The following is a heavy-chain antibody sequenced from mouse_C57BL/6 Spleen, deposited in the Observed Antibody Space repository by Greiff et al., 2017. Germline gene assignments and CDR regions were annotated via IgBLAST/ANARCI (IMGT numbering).Heavy chain of an antibody. Sequence: EVQLQQSGAELVRPGASVKLSCTASGFNIKDDYMHWVKQRPEQGLEWIGWIDPENGDTEYASKFQGKATITADTSSNTAYLQLSSLTSEDTAVYYCTTSHYYGSPHWYFDVWGTGTTVTVSS. J-gene: IGHJ1*03. V-gene: IGHV14-4*01. CDR1: GFNIKDDY. D-gene: IGHD1-1*01. CDR3: TTSHYYGSPHWYFDV. CDR2: IDPENGDT.